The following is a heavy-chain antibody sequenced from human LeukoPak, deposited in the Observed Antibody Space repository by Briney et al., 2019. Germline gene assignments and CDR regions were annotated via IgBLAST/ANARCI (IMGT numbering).Heavy chain of an antibody. D-gene: IGHD3-22*01. J-gene: IGHJ3*02. Sequence: GGSLRLSCAVSGFTFDDYGMSWVRQVPGEGLEWVCGINWNVGSTGNADSVKGRFTISRANSKNTTYLQMTRLLAAVTAVYYSTKIYDSIGYVAFDIWSQGTMVSVSS. CDR1: GFTFDDYG. CDR3: TKIYDSIGYVAFDI. CDR2: INWNVGST. V-gene: IGHV3-20*04.